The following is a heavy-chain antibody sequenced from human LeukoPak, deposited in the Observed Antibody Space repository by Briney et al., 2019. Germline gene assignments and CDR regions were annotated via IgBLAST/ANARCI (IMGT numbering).Heavy chain of an antibody. CDR1: GGSISSYY. Sequence: SETLSLTCTVSGGSISSYYWSWIRQPPGKGLEWIGYIYYSGSTNYNPSLKSRVTISVGTSKNQFSLKLSSVTAADTAVYYCVGGDYSQLDYWGQGTLVTVSS. J-gene: IGHJ4*02. CDR3: VGGDYSQLDY. V-gene: IGHV4-59*01. D-gene: IGHD4-11*01. CDR2: IYYSGST.